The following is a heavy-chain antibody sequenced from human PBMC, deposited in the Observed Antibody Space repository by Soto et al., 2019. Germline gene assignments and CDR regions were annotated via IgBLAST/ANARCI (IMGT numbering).Heavy chain of an antibody. D-gene: IGHD2-2*03. Sequence: QLQLQESGPGLVKPSETLSLTCTVSGGSVSSNSYSWGWIRQSPGKGLEWIGIIYSTENTYYHPLLLSRVTISADTSMNQFSLRLSSVTAADTAVYYCARLNGYCVSTGCHGYYGMDVWGQGTTVTVSS. J-gene: IGHJ6*02. CDR1: GGSVSSNSYS. CDR3: ARLNGYCVSTGCHGYYGMDV. V-gene: IGHV4-39*01. CDR2: IYSTENT.